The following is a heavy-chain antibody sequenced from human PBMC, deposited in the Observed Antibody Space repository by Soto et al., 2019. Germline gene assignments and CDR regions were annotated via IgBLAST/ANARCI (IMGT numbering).Heavy chain of an antibody. CDR1: GGSISSYY. D-gene: IGHD6-19*01. V-gene: IGHV4-59*01. Sequence: SETLSLTCTVSGGSISSYYWSWIRQPPGKGLEWIGYIYYSGSTNYNPSLKSRVTISLDTPKNQFSLKLSSVTAADTAVYYCARGYSSGWYGRDWFDPWGQGTLVTVSS. J-gene: IGHJ5*02. CDR2: IYYSGST. CDR3: ARGYSSGWYGRDWFDP.